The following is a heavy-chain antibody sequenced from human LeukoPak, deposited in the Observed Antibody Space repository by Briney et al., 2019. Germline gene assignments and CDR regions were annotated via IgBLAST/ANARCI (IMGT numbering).Heavy chain of an antibody. CDR2: ISGGGGVT. J-gene: IGHJ4*02. D-gene: IGHD5-12*01. CDR1: GFTFSSYA. CDR3: AKDPRVATIEIFDY. V-gene: IGHV3-23*01. Sequence: PGGSLRLSCAASGFTFSSYAMSWVRQAPGKGPEWVSSISGGGGVTYYADSVKGRFTISRDNSKNTVYLQMNSLRAEDTAVYYCAKDPRVATIEIFDYWGQGTLVTVSS.